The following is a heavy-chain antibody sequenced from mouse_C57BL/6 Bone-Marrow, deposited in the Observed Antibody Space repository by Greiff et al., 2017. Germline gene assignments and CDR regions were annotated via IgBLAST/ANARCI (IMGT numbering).Heavy chain of an antibody. D-gene: IGHD2-2*01. V-gene: IGHV5-15*04. CDR3: ARSTMVAYWYFDV. CDR1: GFTFSDYG. J-gene: IGHJ1*03. Sequence: EVKLVESGGGLVQPGGSLKLSCAASGFTFSDYGMAWVRQAPRKGPEWVAFISNLAYSIYYADTVTGRVTISRENAKNTLYLEMSSLRAEDTAMYYCARSTMVAYWYFDVWGTGTTVTVSS. CDR2: ISNLAYSI.